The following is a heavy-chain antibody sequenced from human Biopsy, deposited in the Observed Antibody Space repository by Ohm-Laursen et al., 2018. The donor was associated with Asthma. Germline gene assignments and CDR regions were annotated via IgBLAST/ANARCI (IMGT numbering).Heavy chain of an antibody. V-gene: IGHV1-69*01. CDR2: IMTVFGTT. Sequence: GSSEKASCKDPGGTVSNLAIRWARQDPGQGLEWLGGIMTVFGTTNYAQKVQGRVTITADESTSTAYREVTSLRSEDTAIDYCARCQVGYSSGWSLLLKKIYYSGMDVWGQGTAVTVSS. D-gene: IGHD6-19*01. CDR1: GGTVSNLA. J-gene: IGHJ6*02. CDR3: ARCQVGYSSGWSLLLKKIYYSGMDV.